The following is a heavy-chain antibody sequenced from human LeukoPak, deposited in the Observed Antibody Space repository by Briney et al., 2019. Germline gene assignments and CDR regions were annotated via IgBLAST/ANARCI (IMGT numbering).Heavy chain of an antibody. V-gene: IGHV3-7*03. CDR2: IRQDGSDK. CDR3: AKKYSNSLAAFDI. J-gene: IGHJ3*02. D-gene: IGHD2/OR15-2a*01. Sequence: PGGSLRLSCAASGFTFSTYWMSWVRQAPGKGLEWVANIRQDGSDKYYVDSVKGRFTISRDNAKNSLYLQMNSLRAEDTAVYYCAKKYSNSLAAFDIWGQGTMVTVSS. CDR1: GFTFSTYW.